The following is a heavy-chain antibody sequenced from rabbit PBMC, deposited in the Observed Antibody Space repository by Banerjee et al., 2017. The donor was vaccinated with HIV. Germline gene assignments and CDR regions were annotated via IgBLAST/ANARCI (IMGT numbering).Heavy chain of an antibody. CDR2: INTSSGNT. CDR1: GFSFSNKYV. J-gene: IGHJ4*01. CDR3: ARYGYDGYDDYGYFSS. Sequence: QEQLEESGGDLVKPEGSLTLTCTASGFSFSNKYVMCWVRQAPGKGLEWIACINTSSGNTVYASWVNGRFTISLDNAQNTVYLQLDSLTAADTATYFCARYGYDGYDDYGYFSSWGQGTLVTVS. V-gene: IGHV1S45*01. D-gene: IGHD2-1*01.